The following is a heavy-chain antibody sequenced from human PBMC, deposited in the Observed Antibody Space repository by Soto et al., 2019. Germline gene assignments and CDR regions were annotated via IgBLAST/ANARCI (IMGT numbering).Heavy chain of an antibody. CDR2: IYYSGST. CDR3: ASYYYDILTGYYSPFDY. J-gene: IGHJ4*02. D-gene: IGHD3-9*01. CDR1: DGSSISYD. Sequence: SQMLCVTRTVADGSSISYDGSWILKPTGKGLEWIGYIYYSGSTNYNPSLKSRVTISVDTSKNQFSLKLSSVTAADTAVYYCASYYYDILTGYYSPFDYWGQGTLVTVSS. V-gene: IGHV4-59*01.